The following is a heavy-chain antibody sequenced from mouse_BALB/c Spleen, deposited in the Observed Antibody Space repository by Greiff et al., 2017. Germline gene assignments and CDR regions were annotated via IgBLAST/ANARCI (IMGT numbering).Heavy chain of an antibody. V-gene: IGHV1-7*01. CDR3: ARYYAYAMDY. D-gene: IGHD1-1*02. J-gene: IGHJ4*01. Sequence: VQLVESGAELAKPGASVKMSCKASGYTFTSYWMHWVKQRPGQGLEWIGYINPSTGYTEYNQKFKDKATLTADKSSSTAYMQLSSLTSEDSAVYYCARYYAYAMDYWGQGTSVTVSS. CDR2: INPSTGYT. CDR1: GYTFTSYW.